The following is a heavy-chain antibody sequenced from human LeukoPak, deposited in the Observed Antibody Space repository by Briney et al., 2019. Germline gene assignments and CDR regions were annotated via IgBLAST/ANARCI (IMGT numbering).Heavy chain of an antibody. J-gene: IGHJ4*02. V-gene: IGHV3-30-3*01. CDR2: ISYDGSNK. D-gene: IGHD5-18*01. Sequence: GRSLRLSCAASGFTFSSYAMHWVRQAPGKGLEWVAVISYDGSNKYYADSVKGRFTISRDNSKNTLYLQMNSLRAEDTAVYYCARDDFGYSYGSALDYWGQGTLVTVSS. CDR3: ARDDFGYSYGSALDY. CDR1: GFTFSSYA.